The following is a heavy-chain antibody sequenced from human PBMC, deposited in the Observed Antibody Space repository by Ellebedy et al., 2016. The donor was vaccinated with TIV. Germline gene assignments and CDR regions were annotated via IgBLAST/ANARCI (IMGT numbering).Heavy chain of an antibody. CDR3: ARGDSNSGDY. CDR2: INQDGSET. CDR1: GFTFSNYW. D-gene: IGHD6-6*01. J-gene: IGHJ4*02. V-gene: IGHV3-7*04. Sequence: GESLKISCAASGFTFSNYWMSWVRQAPGKGLEWVANINQDGSETYYVDSVKGRFTIYRDNARNSLYLQMNSLRVEDMAVYYCARGDSNSGDYWGQGTLVTVSS.